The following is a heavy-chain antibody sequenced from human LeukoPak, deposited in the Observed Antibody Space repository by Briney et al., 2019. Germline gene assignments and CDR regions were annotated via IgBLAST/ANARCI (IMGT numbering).Heavy chain of an antibody. CDR3: ACLYGTKTFLDS. D-gene: IGHD4-17*01. V-gene: IGHV3-74*01. J-gene: IGHJ4*02. CDR1: GFTFSGYW. CDR2: INGDGGTT. Sequence: PGGSLRLSCAASGFTFSGYWMHCVRQTPGKRLEWVSRINGDGGTTYYADSVKGRFTISRDNAKNTLYLQMNSLRAEDTAVYFRACLYGTKTFLDSWGQGTLVTVSS.